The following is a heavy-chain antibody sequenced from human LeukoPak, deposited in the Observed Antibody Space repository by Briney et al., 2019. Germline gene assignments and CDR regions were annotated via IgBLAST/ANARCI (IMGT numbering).Heavy chain of an antibody. V-gene: IGHV3-23*01. CDR1: GFTFSSYG. Sequence: GGSLRLSCAASGFTFSSYGMSWVRQAPGKGMEWVSAISGSGGSTYYADSVKGRFTISRDNSKNTLYLQMNSLRAEDTAVYYCAKSYSSSSYYYYMDVWGKGTTVTISS. CDR3: AKSYSSSSYYYYMDV. D-gene: IGHD6-13*01. CDR2: ISGSGGST. J-gene: IGHJ6*03.